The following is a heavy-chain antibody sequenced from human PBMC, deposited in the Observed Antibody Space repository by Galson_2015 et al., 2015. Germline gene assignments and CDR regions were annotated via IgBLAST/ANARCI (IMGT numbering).Heavy chain of an antibody. CDR1: GGSISRYY. Sequence: ATLSLTCAVSGGSISRYYWCWIRPPPGKGLEWIGYIYYSGSTNYNPSLKSRVTISVDTSKNQYSLKLSSVTAADTAVYYCARAPSPYDAFEIWGQGTMVTVSS. J-gene: IGHJ3*02. CDR3: ARAPSPYDAFEI. CDR2: IYYSGST. V-gene: IGHV4-59*01.